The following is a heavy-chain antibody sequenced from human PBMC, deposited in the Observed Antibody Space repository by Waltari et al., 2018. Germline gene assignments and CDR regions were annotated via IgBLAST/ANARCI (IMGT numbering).Heavy chain of an antibody. D-gene: IGHD4-17*01. CDR1: GFTFSSYA. CDR2: ISGSGGST. CDR3: AKDPVYMTTPFWFDP. V-gene: IGHV3-23*01. Sequence: EVQMLESGGGLVQPGGSLRLSCAASGFTFSSYAMSWVRQAPGKGLEWVSAISGSGGSTYYAGSVKGRFTISRDNSKNTLYLQMNSLRAEDTAVYYCAKDPVYMTTPFWFDPWGQGTLVTVSS. J-gene: IGHJ5*02.